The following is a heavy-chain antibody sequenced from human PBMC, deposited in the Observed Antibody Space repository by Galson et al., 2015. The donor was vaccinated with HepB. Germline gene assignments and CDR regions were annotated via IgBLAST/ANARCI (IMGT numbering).Heavy chain of an antibody. CDR1: GFTFSNAW. J-gene: IGHJ6*03. V-gene: IGHV3-15*01. CDR2: IKSKTDGGTT. CDR3: TTDPMEYDSSQGVLYYYYYMDV. D-gene: IGHD3-22*01. Sequence: SLRLSCAASGFTFSNAWMSWVRQAPGKGLEWVGRIKSKTDGGTTDYAAPVKGRFTISRDDSKNTLYLQMNSLKTEDTAVYYCTTDPMEYDSSQGVLYYYYYMDVWGKGTTVTVSS.